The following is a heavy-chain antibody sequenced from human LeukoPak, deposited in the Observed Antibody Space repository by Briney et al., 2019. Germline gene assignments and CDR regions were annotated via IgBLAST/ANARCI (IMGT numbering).Heavy chain of an antibody. CDR3: ASDENQLFPRNFDY. J-gene: IGHJ4*02. D-gene: IGHD2-2*01. CDR1: GFTVSSNY. V-gene: IGHV3-53*05. CDR2: IYSGGST. Sequence: GGSLRLSCAASGFTVSSNYMSWVRQAPGKGLEWVSVIYSGGSTYYADSVKGRFTISRDNSKNTLYLQMNSLRSEDTAVYYCASDENQLFPRNFDYWGQGTLVTVSS.